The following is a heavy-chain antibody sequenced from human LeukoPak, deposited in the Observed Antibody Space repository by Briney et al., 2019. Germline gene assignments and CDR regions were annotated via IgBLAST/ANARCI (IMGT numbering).Heavy chain of an antibody. CDR3: ARSSPPKYSSGWYYFDY. CDR2: ITNDGSST. J-gene: IGHJ4*02. D-gene: IGHD6-19*01. V-gene: IGHV3-74*01. Sequence: PGGSLRLSCAASGLTFSSHWMHWVRQAPGKGLVWVSRITNDGSSTTYADSVKGRFTISRDNSKNTLYLQMNSLRAEDTAVYYCARSSPPKYSSGWYYFDYWGQGTLVTVSS. CDR1: GLTFSSHW.